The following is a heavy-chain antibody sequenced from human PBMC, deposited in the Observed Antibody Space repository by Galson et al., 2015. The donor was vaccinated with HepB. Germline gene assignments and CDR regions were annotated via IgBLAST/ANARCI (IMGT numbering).Heavy chain of an antibody. D-gene: IGHD4-23*01. CDR2: INPNSGGT. J-gene: IGHJ2*01. CDR3: ARVRVGGGRGLYGGKAEGYWYFDL. CDR1: GYTFTGYY. V-gene: IGHV1-2*02. Sequence: SVKVSCKASGYTFTGYYMHWVRQAPGQGLEWMGWINPNSGGTNYAQKFQGRVTMTRDTSISTAYMELSRLRSDDTAVYYCARVRVGGGRGLYGGKAEGYWYFDLWGRGTLVTVSS.